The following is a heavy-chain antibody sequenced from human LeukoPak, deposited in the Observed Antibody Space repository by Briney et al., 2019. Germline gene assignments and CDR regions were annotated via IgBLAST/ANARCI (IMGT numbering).Heavy chain of an antibody. J-gene: IGHJ5*02. CDR1: GFTFSSYA. D-gene: IGHD2-2*01. V-gene: IGHV3-23*01. CDR2: ISGSGGST. Sequence: PGGSLRLSCAASGFTFSSYAMSWVRQAPGKGLEWVSAISGSGGSTYYADSVKGRFTISRDNSKNTLYLQMNSLRAEDTPVYYCAKDLPPFIVVVPAAMEGWFDPWGQGTLVTVSS. CDR3: AKDLPPFIVVVPAAMEGWFDP.